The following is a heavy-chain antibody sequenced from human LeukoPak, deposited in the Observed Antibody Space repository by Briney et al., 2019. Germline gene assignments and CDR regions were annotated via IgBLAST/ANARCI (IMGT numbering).Heavy chain of an antibody. J-gene: IGHJ4*02. CDR3: ATPGLARAY. CDR1: GVSISSSSYY. CDR2: IYYNGNT. Sequence: SETLSLTCTVSGVSISSSSYYWGWIRQPPGKGLEWIGSIYYNGNTYYNASLNSRITISGDTSKNQFSLILSSVTAADTAVYYCATPGLARAYWGQGTLVTVSS. V-gene: IGHV4-39*01.